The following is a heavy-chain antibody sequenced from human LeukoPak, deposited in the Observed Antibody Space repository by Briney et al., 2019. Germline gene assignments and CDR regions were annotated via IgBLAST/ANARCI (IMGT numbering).Heavy chain of an antibody. CDR1: GGSISSYY. CDR2: IYYSGST. J-gene: IGHJ5*02. CDR3: ARGSYDFWSGYSWFET. V-gene: IGHV4-59*01. Sequence: SETLSLTCTVSGGSISSYYWSWIRQPPGKGLEWVGYIYYSGSTNYNPSLKSRVTISVDTSKKQFSLKLSSVTPTDTAVYYCARGSYDFWSGYSWFETWGQGTLVTVSS. D-gene: IGHD3-3*01.